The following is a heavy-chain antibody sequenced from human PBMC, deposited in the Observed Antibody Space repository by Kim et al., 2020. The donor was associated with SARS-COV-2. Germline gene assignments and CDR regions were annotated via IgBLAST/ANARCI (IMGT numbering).Heavy chain of an antibody. V-gene: IGHV4-34*01. CDR2: INHSGST. Sequence: SETLSLTCAVYGGSFSGYYWSWIRQPPGKGLEWIGEINHSGSTNYNPSLKSRVTISVDTSKNQFSLKLSSVTAADTAVYYCARRAVVVAGSTWFDPWGQGTLVTVSS. CDR3: ARRAVVVAGSTWFDP. J-gene: IGHJ5*02. D-gene: IGHD2-15*01. CDR1: GGSFSGYY.